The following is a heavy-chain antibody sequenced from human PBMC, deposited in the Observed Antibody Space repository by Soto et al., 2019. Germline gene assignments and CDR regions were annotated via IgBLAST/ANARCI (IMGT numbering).Heavy chain of an antibody. D-gene: IGHD4-17*01. CDR1: GFTFNDYY. CDR2: ISSSSGYT. CDR3: ARGGTTVTDF. V-gene: IGHV3-11*06. J-gene: IGHJ4*02. Sequence: QVQLVESGGGLVKPGGSLRLSCVASGFTFNDYYMSWIRQAPGKGLEWVSYISSSSGYTNYADSVKGRFTISRDNARTSLYLQMNSRRAEETAVYYCARGGTTVTDFWGQGTLVTVSS.